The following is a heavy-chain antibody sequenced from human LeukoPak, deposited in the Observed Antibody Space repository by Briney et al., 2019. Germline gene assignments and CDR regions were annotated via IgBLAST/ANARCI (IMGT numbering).Heavy chain of an antibody. CDR3: ARGSTTIFGVVIPYYYYYGMDV. CDR1: GGSISSGGYY. CDR2: IYYSGST. J-gene: IGHJ6*02. V-gene: IGHV4-31*03. D-gene: IGHD3-3*01. Sequence: PSQTLSLTCTVSGGSISSGGYYWSWIRQHPGKGLEWIGYIYYSGSTNYNPSLKSRVTISVDTSKNQFSLKLSSVTAADTAVYYCARGSTTIFGVVIPYYYYYGMDVWGQGTTVTVSS.